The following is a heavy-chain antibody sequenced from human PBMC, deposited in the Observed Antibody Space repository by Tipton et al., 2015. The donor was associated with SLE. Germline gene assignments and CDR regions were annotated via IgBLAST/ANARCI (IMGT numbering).Heavy chain of an antibody. CDR1: GDSITSYNW. D-gene: IGHD6-13*01. Sequence: SLRLSCAVSGDSITSYNWYNWVRQPPGKGLEWIGEIYHGGSTNYNPSLKSRVTISVDTSKNDFSLKLSSVTAADTAVYYCARGKSDSSSWYWFDPWGQGTLVTVSS. V-gene: IGHV4-4*02. J-gene: IGHJ5*02. CDR2: IYHGGST. CDR3: ARGKSDSSSWYWFDP.